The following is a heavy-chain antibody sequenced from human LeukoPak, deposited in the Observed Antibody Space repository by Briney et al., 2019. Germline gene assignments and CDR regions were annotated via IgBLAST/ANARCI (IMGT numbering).Heavy chain of an antibody. D-gene: IGHD6-19*01. CDR1: GFTFTNYA. CDR3: AKDGSGSGWPYFDY. Sequence: GESLTLSCAASGFTFTNYAMNWVRQAPGRGLEWISGVSGDGDGTYYADSVKGRFTISRDNSKNTLYLQMNSLRGEDTAVYYCAKDGSGSGWPYFDYWGQGTLVTVSS. V-gene: IGHV3-23*01. CDR2: VSGDGDGT. J-gene: IGHJ4*02.